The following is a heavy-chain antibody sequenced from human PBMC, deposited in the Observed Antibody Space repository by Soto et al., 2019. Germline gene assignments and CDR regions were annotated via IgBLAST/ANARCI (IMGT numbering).Heavy chain of an antibody. CDR2: ISGSGGST. CDR3: SKDGSTIFGVVINRVLFLDY. CDR1: GFTFSSYA. J-gene: IGHJ4*02. D-gene: IGHD3-3*01. V-gene: IGHV3-23*01. Sequence: GGSLRLSCAASGFTFSSYAMSWARQAPGKGLEWVSAISGSGGSTYYADSVKGRFTISRDNSKNTLYLQMNSLRAEGTAVYYCSKDGSTIFGVVINRVLFLDYWGQGTLVTVSS.